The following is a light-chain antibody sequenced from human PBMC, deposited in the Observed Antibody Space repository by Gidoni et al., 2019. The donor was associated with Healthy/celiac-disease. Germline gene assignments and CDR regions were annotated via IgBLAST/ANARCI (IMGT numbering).Light chain of an antibody. CDR2: LGS. J-gene: IGKJ4*01. Sequence: DIVMTQSPLSLPISCRSSQSLLHSNGYNYLDWYLQKPGQSPQLLIYLGSNRASGVPDRFSGSGSGTDFTLKISRVEAEDVGVYYCMQALQTPLTFGGGTKVEIK. V-gene: IGKV2-28*01. CDR1: QSLLHSNGYNY. CDR3: MQALQTPLT.